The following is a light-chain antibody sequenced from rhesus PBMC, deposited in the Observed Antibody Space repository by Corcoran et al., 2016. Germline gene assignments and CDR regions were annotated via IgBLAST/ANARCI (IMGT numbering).Light chain of an antibody. V-gene: IGKV1S6*01. CDR2: KAS. CDR3: QQHYSVPWT. Sequence: DIQMTQSPSSLSASVGDTVTITCRASQGISSWLAWFQQRAGEAPKLLIYKASTLQSGVPSRFSGSGSGTEFTLTISSLQPEDFATYSCQQHYSVPWTFGQGTKVEVK. CDR1: QGISSW. J-gene: IGKJ1*01.